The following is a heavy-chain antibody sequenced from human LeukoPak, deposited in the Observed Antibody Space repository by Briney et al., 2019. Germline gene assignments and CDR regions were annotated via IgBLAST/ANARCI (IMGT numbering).Heavy chain of an antibody. CDR2: ISGGSISL. J-gene: IGHJ4*02. CDR3: VRGTLGYSGHFDS. Sequence: PGGSLRLSCAASGFTFTTESMNWVRQAPGKGLAWVASISGGSISLDYADSAKGRFTISRDNARKSLFLQMDSLRAEDTATYYCVRGTLGYSGHFDSWGQGTLVTVSS. CDR1: GFTFTTES. D-gene: IGHD5-12*01. V-gene: IGHV3-21*01.